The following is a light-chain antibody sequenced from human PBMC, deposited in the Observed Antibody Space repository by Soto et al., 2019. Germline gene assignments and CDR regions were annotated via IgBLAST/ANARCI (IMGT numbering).Light chain of an antibody. Sequence: QSVLTQPPSASGTPGQRVTVSCAGSRSNIGSNTVNWYQQLPGTAPKLLIYKNNQRPSGVPDRFSGSKSGTSASLAISGLESEDEADYYCAAWDDSLNGVVLGGGTKLTVL. CDR3: AAWDDSLNGVV. CDR1: RSNIGSNT. CDR2: KNN. J-gene: IGLJ2*01. V-gene: IGLV1-44*01.